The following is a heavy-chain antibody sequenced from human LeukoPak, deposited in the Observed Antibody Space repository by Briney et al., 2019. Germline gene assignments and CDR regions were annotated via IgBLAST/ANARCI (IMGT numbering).Heavy chain of an antibody. CDR1: GYSFTTYW. D-gene: IGHD1-26*01. V-gene: IGHV5-51*01. Sequence: GESLKISCKGSGYSFTTYWIGWVRQMPGKGLEYMGIINPGDSDTRYSPSFQGQVTISVDKSISTAYLQWSSLKASDTAMYYCASPRVGATAFDIWGQGTLVSVSS. J-gene: IGHJ3*02. CDR3: ASPRVGATAFDI. CDR2: INPGDSDT.